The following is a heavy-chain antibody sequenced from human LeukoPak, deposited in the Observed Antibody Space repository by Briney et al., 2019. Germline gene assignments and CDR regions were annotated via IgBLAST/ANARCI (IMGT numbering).Heavy chain of an antibody. CDR1: GGSISSSSYY. CDR3: ARVAGAAAGPSMVRGVIIIYYGMDV. J-gene: IGHJ6*02. Sequence: PSETLSLTCTVSGGSISSSSYYWGWIRQPPGKGLEWIGSIYYSGSTYYNPSLKSRVTISVDTSKNQFSLKLSSVTAADTAVYYCARVAGAAAGPSMVRGVIIIYYGMDVWGQGTTVTVSS. D-gene: IGHD3-10*01. V-gene: IGHV4-39*07. CDR2: IYYSGST.